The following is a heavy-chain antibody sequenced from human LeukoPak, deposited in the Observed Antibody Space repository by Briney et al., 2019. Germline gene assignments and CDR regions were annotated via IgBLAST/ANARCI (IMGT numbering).Heavy chain of an antibody. CDR3: VSGCTSTSCYDY. CDR2: ISGSSSYI. V-gene: IGHV3-21*01. D-gene: IGHD2-2*01. J-gene: IGHJ4*02. CDR1: GFTFSSYS. Sequence: GGSLRLSCAASGFTFSSYSMNWVRQAPGKGLEWVSSISGSSSYIYYADSVKGRFTISRDNTKNSLYLQMNSLRVEDTAVYYCVSGCTSTSCYDYWGQGTLVTVSS.